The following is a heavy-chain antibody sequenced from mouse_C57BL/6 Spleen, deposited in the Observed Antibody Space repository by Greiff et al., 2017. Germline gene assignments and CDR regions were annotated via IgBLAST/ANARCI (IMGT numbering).Heavy chain of an antibody. CDR2: INPNNGGT. CDR3: AREGWAWFAY. J-gene: IGHJ3*01. D-gene: IGHD3-3*01. V-gene: IGHV1-26*01. CDR1: GYTFTDYY. Sequence: EVQLQQSGPELVKPGASVKISCKASGYTFTDYYMNWVKQSHGKSLEWIGDINPNNGGTRYNQKFKGKATETVDKSSCTAYMELRSLTSEDSAVDYCAREGWAWFAYWGQGTLVTVSA.